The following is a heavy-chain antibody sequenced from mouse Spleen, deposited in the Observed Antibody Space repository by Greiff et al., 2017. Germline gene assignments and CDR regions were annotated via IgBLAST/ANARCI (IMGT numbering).Heavy chain of an antibody. V-gene: IGHV5-17*01. CDR1: GFTFSDYG. CDR3: ARPGISPMDY. J-gene: IGHJ4*01. Sequence: EVHLVESGGGLVKPGGSLKLSCAASGFTFSDYGMHWVRQAPEKGLEWVAYISSGSSTIYYADTVKGRFTISRDNAKNTLFLQMTSLRSEDTAMYYCARPGISPMDYWGQGTSVTVSS. CDR2: ISSGSSTI.